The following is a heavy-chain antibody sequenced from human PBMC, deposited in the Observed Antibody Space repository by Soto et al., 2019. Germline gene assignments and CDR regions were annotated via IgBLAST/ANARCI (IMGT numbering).Heavy chain of an antibody. D-gene: IGHD3-10*01. CDR2: ISYDGSNQ. V-gene: IGHV3-30*18. CDR1: GFTFSSYG. J-gene: IGHJ6*02. Sequence: VHLVESGGGVVQPGKSLRLSCAASGFTFSSYGMHWVRQAPGMRLEWVAIISYDGSNQYYADSVKGRFTISRHNSKNTLYLQMNSLRAEDTAVYYCAKRRQLGDYYYYGMDVWGQGTKVTVSS. CDR3: AKRRQLGDYYYYGMDV.